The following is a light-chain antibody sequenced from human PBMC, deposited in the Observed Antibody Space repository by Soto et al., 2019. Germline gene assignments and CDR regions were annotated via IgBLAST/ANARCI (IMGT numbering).Light chain of an antibody. V-gene: IGKV3-11*01. Sequence: VLTQSPATLSLSPGERATLFCKASQSVGVYMGWFQQKPGQAPRVLIYDATNRAGGVPARSSGSGSGTDFTLTISSLEAADSAVYYCQQRDIWPPLTFGGGTKLEIK. CDR3: QQRDIWPPLT. J-gene: IGKJ4*01. CDR1: QSVGVY. CDR2: DAT.